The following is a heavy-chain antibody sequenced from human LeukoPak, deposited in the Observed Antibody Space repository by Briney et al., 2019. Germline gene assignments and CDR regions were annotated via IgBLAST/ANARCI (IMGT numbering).Heavy chain of an antibody. V-gene: IGHV3-9*01. Sequence: PGGSLRLSCAASGFTFDDYAMHWVRQAPGKGLEWVSGISWNSGSIGYADSVKGRFTISRDTAKNSLYLQMNSLRAEDTALYYCAKDMSLDDDYGYYYYGMDVWGQGTTVTVSS. CDR3: AKDMSLDDDYGYYYYGMDV. D-gene: IGHD4/OR15-4a*01. CDR1: GFTFDDYA. CDR2: ISWNSGSI. J-gene: IGHJ6*02.